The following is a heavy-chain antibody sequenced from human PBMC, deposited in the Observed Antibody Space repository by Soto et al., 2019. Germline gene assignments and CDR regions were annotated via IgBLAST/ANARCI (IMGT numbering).Heavy chain of an antibody. Sequence: QVQLQESGPGLVKPSQTLSLTCTVSGGSISSGGYYWSWIRQHPGKGLEWIGYIYYSGSTYYNPSLKSRVTXSXXTSKNQFSLKLSSVTAADTAVYYCARLDDGNWFDPWGQGTLVTVSS. CDR2: IYYSGST. J-gene: IGHJ5*02. D-gene: IGHD2-2*03. CDR1: GGSISSGGYY. CDR3: ARLDDGNWFDP. V-gene: IGHV4-31*03.